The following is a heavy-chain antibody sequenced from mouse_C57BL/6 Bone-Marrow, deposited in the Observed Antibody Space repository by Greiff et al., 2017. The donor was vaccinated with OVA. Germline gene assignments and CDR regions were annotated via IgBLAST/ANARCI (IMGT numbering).Heavy chain of an antibody. Sequence: QVHVKQSGAELARPGASVKLSCKASGYTFTSYGISWVKQRTGQGLEWIGEIYPRSGNTYYNEKFKGKATLTADKSSSTAYMELRSLTSEDSAVYFCARSAPTGTGFAYWGQGTLVTVSA. D-gene: IGHD4-1*02. CDR2: IYPRSGNT. J-gene: IGHJ3*01. V-gene: IGHV1-81*01. CDR1: GYTFTSYG. CDR3: ARSAPTGTGFAY.